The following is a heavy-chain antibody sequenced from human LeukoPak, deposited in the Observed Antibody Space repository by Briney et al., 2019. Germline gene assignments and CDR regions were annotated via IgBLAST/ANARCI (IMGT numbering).Heavy chain of an antibody. CDR2: ISGNGGNT. Sequence: GGSLRLSCAASGYTFDDYAMHWVRQVPGKGLEWVSLISGNGGNTYYADSVKGRFTISRDNSKNSLYLQMNSLRTEDTALYYCAKDISNWNSRHFDYWGQGTLVTVSS. CDR3: AKDISNWNSRHFDY. J-gene: IGHJ4*02. V-gene: IGHV3-43*02. CDR1: GYTFDDYA. D-gene: IGHD1-7*01.